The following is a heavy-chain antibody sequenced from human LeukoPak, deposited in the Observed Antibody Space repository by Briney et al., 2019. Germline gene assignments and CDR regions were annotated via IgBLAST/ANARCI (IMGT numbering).Heavy chain of an antibody. D-gene: IGHD2-2*01. CDR1: GFTFSNYA. J-gene: IGHJ4*02. V-gene: IGHV3-23*01. CDR2: ISASDST. Sequence: GGSLRLSCAASGFTFSNYAMSWVRQAPGKGLEWVSTISASDSTYYADSVEGRFTISRDNSKNTLYLQMKSLRAEDTAVYYCAKVGLGDCSSTSCLYYFDYWGQGTLVTVSS. CDR3: AKVGLGDCSSTSCLYYFDY.